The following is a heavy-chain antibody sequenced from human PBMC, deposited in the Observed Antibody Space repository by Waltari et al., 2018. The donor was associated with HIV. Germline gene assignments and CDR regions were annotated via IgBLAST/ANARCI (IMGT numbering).Heavy chain of an antibody. J-gene: IGHJ4*02. Sequence: QVQLVQSGAEVKKPGASVKVSCKASGYTFTSYDINWVRQATGQGLEWMGWRNPKSCDTGYAQKFQGRITMTSNTSISTVYMELSSLTSEETAVYYCVRAAIYSRGCFDYWGQGTLVTVSS. CDR1: GYTFTSYD. CDR2: RNPKSCDT. V-gene: IGHV1-8*01. CDR3: VRAAIYSRGCFDY. D-gene: IGHD6-19*01.